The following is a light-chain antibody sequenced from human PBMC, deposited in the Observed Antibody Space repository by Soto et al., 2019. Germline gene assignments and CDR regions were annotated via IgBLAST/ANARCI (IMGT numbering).Light chain of an antibody. CDR1: NSNIGADYG. J-gene: IGLJ2*01. Sequence: QSVLTQPPSVTGAPGQRVTISCTGCNSNIGADYGVHWYQQFPETAPKLLIYDNTNRPSGVPDRFSGSKSGTSASLAITGLQAEDEADYYCQSFDSSFIGLVFGGGTKVTVL. CDR2: DNT. CDR3: QSFDSSFIGLV. V-gene: IGLV1-40*01.